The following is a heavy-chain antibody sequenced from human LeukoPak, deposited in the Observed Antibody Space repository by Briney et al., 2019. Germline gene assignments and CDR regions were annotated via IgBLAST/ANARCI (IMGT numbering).Heavy chain of an antibody. J-gene: IGHJ4*02. CDR2: MNPVSGDA. CDR1: GYTFSNFD. CDR3: ASWNNWNDATGDY. D-gene: IGHD1-1*01. Sequence: ASVKVSCKASGYTFSNFDINWVRQAPGQGLEWMGWMNPVSGDAGSAQKFQGRVTLTRNTSISTAYMELSRLRSDDTAVYYCASWNNWNDATGDYWGQGTLVTVSS. V-gene: IGHV1-8*02.